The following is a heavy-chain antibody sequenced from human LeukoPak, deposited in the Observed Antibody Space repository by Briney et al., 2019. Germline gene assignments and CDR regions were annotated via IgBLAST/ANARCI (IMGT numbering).Heavy chain of an antibody. CDR1: GFTFSSYW. D-gene: IGHD6-19*01. Sequence: PGGSLRLSCAASGFTFSSYWMHWVRHAPGKGLVWVSRINSDGSSTSYADSVKGRFTISRDNAKNTLYPQMNSLRAEDTAVYYCARAYSSGWHLFDYWGQGTLVTVSS. J-gene: IGHJ4*02. V-gene: IGHV3-74*01. CDR2: INSDGSST. CDR3: ARAYSSGWHLFDY.